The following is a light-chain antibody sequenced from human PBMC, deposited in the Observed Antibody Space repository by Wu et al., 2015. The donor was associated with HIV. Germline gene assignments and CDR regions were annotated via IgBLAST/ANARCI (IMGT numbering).Light chain of an antibody. V-gene: IGKV1-5*03. J-gene: IGKJ2*03. CDR2: KAS. CDR3: QQYNSYLFS. Sequence: DIQMTQSPSTLSASVGDRVTITCRASQDIGTWLAWYQQKPGRAPKLLIYKASTLEGGVPSRFSGSGSEADFTLTITSLQPDDFATYYCQQYNSYLFSFGQGTKLEIK. CDR1: QDIGTW.